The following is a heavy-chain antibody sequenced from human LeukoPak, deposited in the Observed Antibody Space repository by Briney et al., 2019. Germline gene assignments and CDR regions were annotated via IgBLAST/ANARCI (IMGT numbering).Heavy chain of an antibody. CDR3: ARDFPYGGYATSYFDY. CDR2: IYTSGST. Sequence: SETLSLTCTVSGGSISSYYWSWIRQPAGKGLEWIGRIYTSGSTNYNPSLKSRVTMSVDTSKNQFSLKLCSVTAADTAVYYCARDFPYGGYATSYFDYWGQGTLVTVSS. CDR1: GGSISSYY. J-gene: IGHJ4*02. V-gene: IGHV4-4*07. D-gene: IGHD4-17*01.